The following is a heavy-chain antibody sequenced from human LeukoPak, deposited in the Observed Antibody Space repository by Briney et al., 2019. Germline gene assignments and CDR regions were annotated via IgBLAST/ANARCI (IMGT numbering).Heavy chain of an antibody. V-gene: IGHV1-2*05. Sequence: ASVKVSCKASGYTFTGYYMHWVRQAPGQGLEWMGRINPNSGGTNSAQKFQGRVTMTRDTSINTAYMELNRLISDDTGVYYVARAIAAAGDFWGQGTQVTVSS. CDR1: GYTFTGYY. CDR2: INPNSGGT. CDR3: ARAIAAAGDF. J-gene: IGHJ4*02. D-gene: IGHD6-13*01.